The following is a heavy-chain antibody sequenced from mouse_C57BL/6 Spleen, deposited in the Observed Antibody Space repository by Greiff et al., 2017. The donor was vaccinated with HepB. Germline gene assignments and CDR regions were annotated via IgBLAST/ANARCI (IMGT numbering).Heavy chain of an antibody. CDR2: IYPGDGDT. V-gene: IGHV1-82*01. Sequence: QVQLQQSGPELVKPGASVKLSCKASGYAFSSSWMNWVKQRPGKGLEWIGRIYPGDGDTNYNGKFKGKATLTADKSSSTAYMQLSSLTSEDSAVYCCARGAANWAFDYWGQGTTLTVSS. CDR3: ARGAANWAFDY. D-gene: IGHD4-1*01. J-gene: IGHJ2*01. CDR1: GYAFSSSW.